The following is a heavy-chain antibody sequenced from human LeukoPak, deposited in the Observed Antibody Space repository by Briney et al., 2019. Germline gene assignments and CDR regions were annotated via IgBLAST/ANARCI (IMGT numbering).Heavy chain of an antibody. CDR2: IYSGGST. D-gene: IGHD5-12*01. V-gene: IGHV3-66*04. J-gene: IGHJ4*02. CDR3: ARRGGYSGYDWAPLDY. CDR1: GFTFSSYS. Sequence: GGSLRLSCAASGFTFSSYSMNWVRQAPGKGLEWVSVIYSGGSTYYADSVKGRFTISRDNSKNTLYLQMNSLRAEDTAVYYCARRGGYSGYDWAPLDYWGQGTLVTVSS.